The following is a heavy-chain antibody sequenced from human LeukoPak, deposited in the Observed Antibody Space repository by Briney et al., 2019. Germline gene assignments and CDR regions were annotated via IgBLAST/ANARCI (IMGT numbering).Heavy chain of an antibody. CDR3: XRGVGGNSNWFDP. J-gene: IGHJ5*02. CDR2: ISSSRSYI. Sequence: AGGSLRLSCAASGFTFSSYSTNWVRQAPGKGLEWVSSISSSRSYINYADSVKGRFTISRDNAKNSLYLQMNSLRAEDTAVYYXXRGVGGNSNWFDPWGQGTLVTVSS. V-gene: IGHV3-21*01. D-gene: IGHD4-23*01. CDR1: GFTFSSYS.